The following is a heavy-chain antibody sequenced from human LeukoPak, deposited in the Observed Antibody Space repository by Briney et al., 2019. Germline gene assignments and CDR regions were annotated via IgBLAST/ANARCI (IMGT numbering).Heavy chain of an antibody. D-gene: IGHD4-17*01. V-gene: IGHV3-11*01. Sequence: PGGSLRLSCAASGFTFSDYYMSWIRQAPGKGLEWVSYISSSGSTIYYADSVKGRFTISRDNAKNSLYLQMNSLRAEDTALYYCAKDIYTPTVTTFGYYYGMDVWGQGTTVTVSS. CDR2: ISSSGSTI. CDR3: AKDIYTPTVTTFGYYYGMDV. CDR1: GFTFSDYY. J-gene: IGHJ6*02.